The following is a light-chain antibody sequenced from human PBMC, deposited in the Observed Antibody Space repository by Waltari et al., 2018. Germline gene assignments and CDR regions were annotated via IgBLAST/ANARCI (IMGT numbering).Light chain of an antibody. J-gene: IGLJ2*01. CDR3: SSYTSSSTLV. CDR1: SSDVGGYNY. Sequence: QSALTQPASVSGSPGPSITISCPGTSSDVGGYNYVSWYQQHPGKAPKLMIYEVSNRPSGFSNRSSGSKSGNTASLTISGLQAEDEADYYCSSYTSSSTLVFGGGTKLTVL. CDR2: EVS. V-gene: IGLV2-14*01.